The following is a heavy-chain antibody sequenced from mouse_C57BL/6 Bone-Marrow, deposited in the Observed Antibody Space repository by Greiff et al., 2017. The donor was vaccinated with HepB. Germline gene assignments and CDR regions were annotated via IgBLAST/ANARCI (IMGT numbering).Heavy chain of an antibody. V-gene: IGHV1-64*01. Sequence: QVQLQQPGAELVKPGASVKLSCKASGYTFTSYWMHWVKQRPGQGLEWIGMIHPNSGSTNYNEKVKSKATLTVDKSSSTAYMQLSSLPSEDSAVYYGARSSSGYVRAWFAYWGQGTLVTVSA. CDR1: GYTFTSYW. CDR2: IHPNSGST. J-gene: IGHJ3*01. D-gene: IGHD3-2*02. CDR3: ARSSSGYVRAWFAY.